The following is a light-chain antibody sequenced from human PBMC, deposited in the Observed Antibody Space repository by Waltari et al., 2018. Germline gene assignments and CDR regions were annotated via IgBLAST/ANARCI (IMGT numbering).Light chain of an antibody. CDR3: QQRYKWPLT. CDR2: DSS. J-gene: IGKJ4*01. V-gene: IGKV3-11*01. CDR1: QSVSPY. Sequence: EIVLTQSPATLSLSPGESATLSCRASQSVSPYLAWYQQRPGQPPRPLIYDSSSRATGIPARFSGSGSETDFTLTISSLEPEDFAVYYCQQRYKWPLTFGGGSKVEI.